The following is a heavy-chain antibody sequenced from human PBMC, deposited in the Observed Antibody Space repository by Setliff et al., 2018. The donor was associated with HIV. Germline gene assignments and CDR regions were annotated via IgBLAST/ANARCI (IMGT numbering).Heavy chain of an antibody. CDR3: ARVQMAYAAFDV. J-gene: IGHJ3*01. CDR1: GGSFSGYY. D-gene: IGHD4-17*01. V-gene: IGHV4-34*11. CDR2: IYSSGST. Sequence: LSLTCAVYGGSFSGYYWSWIRQPPGKGLEWIGYIYSSGSTHQNPSLKSRVTMSVDTPNNHFSLKLSSVTAADTAVYYCARVQMAYAAFDVWGQGTMVTVSS.